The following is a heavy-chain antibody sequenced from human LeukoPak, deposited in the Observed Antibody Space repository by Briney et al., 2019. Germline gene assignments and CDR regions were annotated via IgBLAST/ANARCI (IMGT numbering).Heavy chain of an antibody. V-gene: IGHV1-2*02. D-gene: IGHD2-2*01. Sequence: ASVKVSCKASGYAFTGYYMHWVRQAPGQGLEWMGWINPNSGGTNYAQKFQGRVTMTRDTSISTAYMELRSLRSDDTAVYYCAVNYCSSTSCHDYWGQGTLVTVSS. CDR1: GYAFTGYY. CDR3: AVNYCSSTSCHDY. CDR2: INPNSGGT. J-gene: IGHJ4*02.